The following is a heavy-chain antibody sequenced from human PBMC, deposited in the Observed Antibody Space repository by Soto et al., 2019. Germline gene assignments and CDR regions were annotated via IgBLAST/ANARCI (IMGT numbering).Heavy chain of an antibody. CDR3: ANNGDYYYYGMDV. D-gene: IGHD4-17*01. CDR2: INAGNGKT. Sequence: QVQLVQSGAEVKKPGASVKVSCKASGYTFSNYATHWVRQAPGQRLEWMGWINAGNGKTKYSQNFQGRVTITRETSASTAYMELSSLRSEDTAVYYCANNGDYYYYGMDVWGQGTTVTVPS. J-gene: IGHJ6*02. CDR1: GYTFSNYA. V-gene: IGHV1-3*01.